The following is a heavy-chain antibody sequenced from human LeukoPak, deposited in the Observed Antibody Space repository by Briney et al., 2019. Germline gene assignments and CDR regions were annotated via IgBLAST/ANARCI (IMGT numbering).Heavy chain of an antibody. D-gene: IGHD1-1*01. J-gene: IGHJ4*02. CDR3: AKDRDWRYNWNGPGFDY. Sequence: PGGSLRLSCAASGFTFSSYGMSWVRQAPGKGLEWVSAISGSGGSTYYADSVKGRFTISRDNSKNTLYLQMNSLRAEDTAVYYCAKDRDWRYNWNGPGFDYWGQGTLVTVSS. CDR2: ISGSGGST. CDR1: GFTFSSYG. V-gene: IGHV3-23*01.